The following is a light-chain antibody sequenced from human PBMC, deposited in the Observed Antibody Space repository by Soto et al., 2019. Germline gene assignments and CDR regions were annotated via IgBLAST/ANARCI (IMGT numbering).Light chain of an antibody. CDR2: AAS. CDR1: QGISNY. J-gene: IGKJ1*01. Sequence: DIQITQSPSSLSASVGDRVTITCRASQGISNYLAWYQQKPGRVPKLLIYAASTLQSGVPSRFSGSGSGTNFTLTISSLQPEDVATYYCQRYNSAPQTFGQGTKVDIK. V-gene: IGKV1-27*01. CDR3: QRYNSAPQT.